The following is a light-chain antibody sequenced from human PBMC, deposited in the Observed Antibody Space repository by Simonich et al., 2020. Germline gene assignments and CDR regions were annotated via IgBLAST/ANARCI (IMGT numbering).Light chain of an antibody. J-gene: IGKJ1*01. V-gene: IGKV1-33*01. Sequence: DIQMTQSPSSLSASVGDRDTITCQASQDISNYLNWYQQKPGKAPKLLLYDASNLETGVPSRFSGSGSGTDFTFTISSLQPEDFATYYCQQSYSTPPTFGQVTKVEIK. CDR1: QDISNY. CDR2: DAS. CDR3: QQSYSTPPT.